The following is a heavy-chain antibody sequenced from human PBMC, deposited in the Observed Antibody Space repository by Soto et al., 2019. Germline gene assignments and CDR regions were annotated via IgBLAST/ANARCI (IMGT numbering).Heavy chain of an antibody. CDR1: GASLSDNY. CDR2: INHSGNT. V-gene: IGHV4-34*01. D-gene: IGHD2-21*01. CDR3: ARGRGEFDD. Sequence: XETLSLTCPVYGASLSDNYCNWLRQPPGKGLDWVGEINHSGNTNYNPSLRSRVTISIDTSKNQLSLNLRSVSAADTAVYYCARGRGEFDDWGQGTPVTVSS. J-gene: IGHJ5*02.